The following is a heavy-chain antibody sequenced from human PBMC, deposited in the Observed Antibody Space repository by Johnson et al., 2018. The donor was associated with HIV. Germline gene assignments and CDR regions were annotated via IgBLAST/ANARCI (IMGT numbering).Heavy chain of an antibody. Sequence: QVQLVESGGGLVQPGGSLRLSCAASGFSLSSYAMHWVRQAPGKGLEWVAIISYDGSKIYYADSVKGRFTISRDISNNTLHLQMNSLRAGDTAVYYCAKDRIMVRGVIGAFDIWGQGTMVTVSS. CDR1: GFSLSSYA. D-gene: IGHD3-10*01. CDR2: ISYDGSKI. J-gene: IGHJ3*02. V-gene: IGHV3-30*04. CDR3: AKDRIMVRGVIGAFDI.